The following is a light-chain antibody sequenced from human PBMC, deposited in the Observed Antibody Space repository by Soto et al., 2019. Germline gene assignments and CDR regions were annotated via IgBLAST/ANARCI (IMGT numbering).Light chain of an antibody. Sequence: DIQMTQSPSTLSASVGDRVTITCRASQSISSWLAWYQQKPGKAPKLLIYDASRLESGVPSRFSGSGYGTEYTLTISSLQPDDFATYYCQQYNSYSPTFGQGTKVEIK. CDR2: DAS. V-gene: IGKV1-5*01. CDR1: QSISSW. CDR3: QQYNSYSPT. J-gene: IGKJ1*01.